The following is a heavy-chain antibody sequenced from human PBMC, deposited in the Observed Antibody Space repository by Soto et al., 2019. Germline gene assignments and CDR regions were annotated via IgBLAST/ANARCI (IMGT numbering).Heavy chain of an antibody. J-gene: IGHJ4*02. D-gene: IGHD3-9*01. CDR1: GYTFTSYA. Sequence: ASVKVSCKASGYTFTSYAMHWVRQAPGQRLEWMGWINAGNGNTKYSQKFQGRVTITRATSASTAYMELSSVRSEDTAVYYCARTKDILTGYPPSRECWGQGTRVSVSS. CDR2: INAGNGNT. CDR3: ARTKDILTGYPPSREC. V-gene: IGHV1-3*01.